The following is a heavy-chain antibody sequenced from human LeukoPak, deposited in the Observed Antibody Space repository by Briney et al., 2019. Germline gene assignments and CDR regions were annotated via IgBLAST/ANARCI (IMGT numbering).Heavy chain of an antibody. CDR3: ARGRGVGYSYGFGYYFDY. V-gene: IGHV3-7*03. Sequence: GGSLRLSCAASGFTFSSYWMSWVRQAPGKGLEWVANIKQDGSEKYYVDSVKGRFTISRDSAKNSLYLQMNSLRAEDTAVYYCARGRGVGYSYGFGYYFDYWGQGTLVTVSS. J-gene: IGHJ4*02. CDR1: GFTFSSYW. D-gene: IGHD5-18*01. CDR2: IKQDGSEK.